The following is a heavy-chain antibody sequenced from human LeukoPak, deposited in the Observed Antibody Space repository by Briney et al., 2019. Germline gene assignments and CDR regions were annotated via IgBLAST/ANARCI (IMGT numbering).Heavy chain of an antibody. V-gene: IGHV5-51*01. D-gene: IGHD2-15*01. CDR1: EYSFTCYC. CDR2: NYSGDSDT. CDR3: ARHALYCSGGSCHFDI. Sequence: GESLKISWQGSEYSFTCYCIGWVRQMPGKGVEWIGINYSGDSDTRYSPSFQGQVTISADKSLSPAYLQWSSLKASDTAMYYCARHALYCSGGSCHFDIWGQGTMVTVSS. J-gene: IGHJ3*02.